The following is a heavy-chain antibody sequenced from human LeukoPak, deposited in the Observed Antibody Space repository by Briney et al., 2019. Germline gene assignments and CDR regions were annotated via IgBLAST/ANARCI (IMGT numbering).Heavy chain of an antibody. CDR2: ISAYNGNT. D-gene: IGHD2-2*02. Sequence: GASVKVSCKASGYTFTSYGISWVRQAPGQGLEWMEWISAYNGNTNYAQKLQGRVTMTTDTSTSIAYMELRSLRSDDTAVYYCASTPIVVVPAAIPYYYYYGMDVWGQGTTVTVSS. J-gene: IGHJ6*02. CDR3: ASTPIVVVPAAIPYYYYYGMDV. CDR1: GYTFTSYG. V-gene: IGHV1-18*01.